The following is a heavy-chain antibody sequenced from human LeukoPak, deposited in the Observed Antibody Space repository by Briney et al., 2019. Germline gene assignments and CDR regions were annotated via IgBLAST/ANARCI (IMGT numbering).Heavy chain of an antibody. CDR2: IGTAGDT. Sequence: GGSLRLSCAASGFTFSSYDMHWVRQATGKGLEWVSAIGTAGDTYYADSVKGRSTISRENAKNSLFLQVNSLRVGDTAVYYCTRAVGATNLGFDYWGQETLVTVSS. CDR3: TRAVGATNLGFDY. J-gene: IGHJ4*02. V-gene: IGHV3-13*01. CDR1: GFTFSSYD. D-gene: IGHD1-26*01.